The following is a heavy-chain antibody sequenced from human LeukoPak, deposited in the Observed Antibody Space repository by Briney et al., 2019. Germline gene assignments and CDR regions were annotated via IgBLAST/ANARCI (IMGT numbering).Heavy chain of an antibody. Sequence: SETLSLTCAVYGGSFSGYYWSWIRQPPGKELEWIVEINHSGSTNYNPSLKSRVTISVDTSKNQFSLKLSSVTAADTAVYYCARAPIVVVPAAINHAVAAAEDYWGQGTLVTVSS. J-gene: IGHJ4*02. V-gene: IGHV4-34*01. CDR2: INHSGST. CDR1: GGSFSGYY. CDR3: ARAPIVVVPAAINHAVAAAEDY. D-gene: IGHD2-2*01.